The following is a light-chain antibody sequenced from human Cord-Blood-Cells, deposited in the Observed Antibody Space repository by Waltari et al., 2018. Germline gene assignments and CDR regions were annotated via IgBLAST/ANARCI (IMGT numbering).Light chain of an antibody. V-gene: IGKV1-5*01. CDR3: QQYNSYSRT. J-gene: IGKJ1*01. Sequence: DIQMTQSPSTLSASVGDRVTITCRARQSISSWLAWYQQKPGKAPKLLIYDASSLESGVPARFSGSGSGTEFTRTISSLQPDDFATYYCQQYNSYSRTFGQGTKVEIK. CDR1: QSISSW. CDR2: DAS.